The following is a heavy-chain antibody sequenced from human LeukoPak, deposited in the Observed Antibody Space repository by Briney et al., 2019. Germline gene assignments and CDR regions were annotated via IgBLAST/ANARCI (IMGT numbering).Heavy chain of an antibody. D-gene: IGHD6-19*01. Sequence: PGGPLRLSCAASGFTFSSYAMSWVRQATGKGLVWVSTITDSSGNTFYADSVKGRCTISRDNSKNTLYLQMNSLRAEDTAVYYCAKRGAGYYFDYWGQGTLVTVSS. V-gene: IGHV3-23*01. CDR2: ITDSSGNT. CDR3: AKRGAGYYFDY. J-gene: IGHJ4*02. CDR1: GFTFSSYA.